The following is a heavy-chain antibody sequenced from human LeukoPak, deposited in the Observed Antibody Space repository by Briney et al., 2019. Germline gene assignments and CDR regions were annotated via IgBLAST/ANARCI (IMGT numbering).Heavy chain of an antibody. D-gene: IGHD4-11*01. J-gene: IGHJ6*02. Sequence: SETLSLTCTVSGGSIGSYYWSWIRQPPGKGLEWIGYIYYSGSTNYNPSLKSRVTISVNTSKNQFSLKLSSVTAADTAVYYCARLTTVTRNYYYYGMDVWGQGTTVTVSS. CDR1: GGSIGSYY. CDR2: IYYSGST. CDR3: ARLTTVTRNYYYYGMDV. V-gene: IGHV4-59*08.